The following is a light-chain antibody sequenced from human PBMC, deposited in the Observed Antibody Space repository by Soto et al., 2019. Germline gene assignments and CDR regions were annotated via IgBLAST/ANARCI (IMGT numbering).Light chain of an antibody. CDR1: QSVSSSY. CDR3: QQYNNWPPWT. CDR2: GAS. J-gene: IGKJ5*01. V-gene: IGKV3-15*01. Sequence: EIVLTQSPGTLSLSPGERATLSCRASQSVSSSYLAWYQQKPGQAPRLLIYGASTRATGIPARFSGSGSGTEFTLTISSLQSEDFAVYYCQQYNNWPPWTFGQGTRLEI.